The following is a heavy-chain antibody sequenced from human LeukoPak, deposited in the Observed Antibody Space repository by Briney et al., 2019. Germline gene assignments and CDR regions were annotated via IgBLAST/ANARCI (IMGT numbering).Heavy chain of an antibody. CDR1: GFTFSSYG. CDR2: ITSSGDST. J-gene: IGHJ4*02. V-gene: IGHV3-23*01. CDR3: AALGPPIDF. D-gene: IGHD7-27*01. Sequence: GGSLRLSCAASGFTFSSYGMHWVRQSPRQGLEWVSAITSSGDSTYYADSVKGRFTISRDNSKNTLYLQMSSLRADDTAVYYCAALGPPIDFWGQGTLVTVSS.